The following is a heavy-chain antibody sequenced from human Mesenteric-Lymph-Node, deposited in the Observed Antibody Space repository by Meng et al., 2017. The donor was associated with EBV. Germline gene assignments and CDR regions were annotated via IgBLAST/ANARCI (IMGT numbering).Heavy chain of an antibody. D-gene: IGHD3-22*01. V-gene: IGHV4-38-2*02. CDR2: FYYRGRT. Sequence: QVQLQESGPGLVKPSETLSVTCSVSGDAISSSYYWSWIRQAPGKGLEWIGSFYYRGRTYLKPSLRNRITIPIDTSRNQFSLKLDSVTAADTALYYCARSHDSSGYGIGYWGQGTLVTVSS. J-gene: IGHJ4*02. CDR3: ARSHDSSGYGIGY. CDR1: GDAISSSYY.